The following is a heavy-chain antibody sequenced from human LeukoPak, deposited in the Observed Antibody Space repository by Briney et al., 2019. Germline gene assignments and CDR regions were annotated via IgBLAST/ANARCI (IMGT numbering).Heavy chain of an antibody. J-gene: IGHJ6*03. D-gene: IGHD3-10*01. Sequence: PSETLSLTCTVSGASLKSYYWGWIRQPAGKGLEWIGLIYTSGTTNFNPSLKSRLSMAVDLATNQFCLSLTSVTPADTALYYCASGRSKVGGYYMDVWGNGTTVAVSS. V-gene: IGHV4-4*07. CDR2: IYTSGTT. CDR3: ASGRSKVGGYYMDV. CDR1: GASLKSYY.